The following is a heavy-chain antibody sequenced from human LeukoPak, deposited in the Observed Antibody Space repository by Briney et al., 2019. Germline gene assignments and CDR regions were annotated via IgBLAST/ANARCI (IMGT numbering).Heavy chain of an antibody. CDR3: ARDGGWLRREFDY. D-gene: IGHD5-24*01. Sequence: PSETLSLTCTVSGGSISSGSYYWSWIRQPAGKGLEWIGRIYTSGSTNYNPSLKSRVTISVDTSKNQFSLKLSSVTAAGTAVYYCARDGGWLRREFDYWGQGTLVTVSS. CDR1: GGSISSGSYY. CDR2: IYTSGST. V-gene: IGHV4-61*02. J-gene: IGHJ4*02.